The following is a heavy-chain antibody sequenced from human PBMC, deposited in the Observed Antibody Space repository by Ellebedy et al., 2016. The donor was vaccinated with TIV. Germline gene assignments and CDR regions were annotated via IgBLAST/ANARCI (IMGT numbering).Heavy chain of an antibody. CDR1: GLTFSSYA. V-gene: IGHV3-53*01. CDR3: AREEGPLDY. Sequence: PGGSLRLSCAASGLTFSSYAMSWVRQAPGKGLEWVSVIYSGGSTYYADSVRGRFTISRDNSKNTLYLQMNSLRVEDTAVYYCAREEGPLDYWGQGTLVTVSS. J-gene: IGHJ4*02. CDR2: IYSGGST.